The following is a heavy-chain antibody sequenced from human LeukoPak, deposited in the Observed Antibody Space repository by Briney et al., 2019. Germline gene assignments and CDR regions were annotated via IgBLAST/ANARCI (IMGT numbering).Heavy chain of an antibody. D-gene: IGHD1-26*01. CDR3: AKVKSGSYPYYYFDY. Sequence: GESLKISCAASGFTFSSYAMSWVRQAPGKGLEWVSAIGGSNGNTFYADSVKGRFTISRDNSKNTLYLQMNSLRAEDTAVYYCAKVKSGSYPYYYFDYWGQGTLVTVSS. CDR1: GFTFSSYA. J-gene: IGHJ4*02. CDR2: IGGSNGNT. V-gene: IGHV3-23*01.